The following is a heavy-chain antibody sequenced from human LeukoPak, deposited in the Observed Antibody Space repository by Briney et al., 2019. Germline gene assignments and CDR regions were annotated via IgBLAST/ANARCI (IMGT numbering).Heavy chain of an antibody. CDR1: GYSISSGYY. CDR2: IYHGGST. D-gene: IGHD3-22*01. CDR3: ARSYDSSTYYGFDY. V-gene: IGHV4-38-2*02. Sequence: SETLSLTCTVSGYSISSGYYWGWIRQHPGKGLEWIGSIYHGGSTYYNPSLQSRVTISVDTSKNQFSLKLSSVTAADTAVYHCARSYDSSTYYGFDYWGQGTLVTVSS. J-gene: IGHJ4*02.